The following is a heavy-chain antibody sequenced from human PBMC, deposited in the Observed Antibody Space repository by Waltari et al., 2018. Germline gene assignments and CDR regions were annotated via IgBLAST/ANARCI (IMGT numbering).Heavy chain of an antibody. CDR1: GGSIGSSY. V-gene: IGHV4-59*01. D-gene: IGHD5-18*01. Sequence: QVQLQESGPGLVKPSETLSLTCTVSGGSIGSSYWSWIRQPPGKGLEWIGYICYSWITNDNPTLKSRVTISVDTSKNQFSLKLSSVTAADTAVYYCARARILGYSYGYLDYWGQGTLVTVSS. CDR3: ARARILGYSYGYLDY. J-gene: IGHJ4*02. CDR2: ICYSWIT.